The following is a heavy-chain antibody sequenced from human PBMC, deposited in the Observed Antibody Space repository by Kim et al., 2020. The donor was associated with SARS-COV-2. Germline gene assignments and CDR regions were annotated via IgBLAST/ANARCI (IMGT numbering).Heavy chain of an antibody. CDR1: GGSISSSY. Sequence: ETLSLTCTVSGGSISSSYWTWIRQPPGKGLELIGYIYYNGGTDYNPSLRSRVTISVVTSKNQFSLKMSSVTAADTAVYYCARCYSHTVDYWGQGTLVTVSS. V-gene: IGHV4-59*01. CDR3: ARCYSHTVDY. CDR2: IYYNGGT. J-gene: IGHJ4*02. D-gene: IGHD2-21*01.